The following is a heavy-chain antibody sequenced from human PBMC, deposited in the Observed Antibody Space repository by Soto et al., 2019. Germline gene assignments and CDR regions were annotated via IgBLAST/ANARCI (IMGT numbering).Heavy chain of an antibody. CDR3: ARHQDSGYDVLAAFDI. D-gene: IGHD5-12*01. Sequence: SETLSLTCTVSGGSISSSGYYWVWIRQPPGKGLEWIGSIYYSGSTYYNPSLKSRVTISVDTSKNQFSLKLSSVTAADTAVYYCARHQDSGYDVLAAFDIRGNGTMDTVS. CDR2: IYYSGST. V-gene: IGHV4-39*01. J-gene: IGHJ3*02. CDR1: GGSISSSGYY.